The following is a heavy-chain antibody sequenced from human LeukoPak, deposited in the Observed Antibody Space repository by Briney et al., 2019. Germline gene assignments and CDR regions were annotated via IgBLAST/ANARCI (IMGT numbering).Heavy chain of an antibody. J-gene: IGHJ4*02. V-gene: IGHV1-3*03. D-gene: IGHD2-21*02. CDR2: INAGNGNT. CDR3: ARGRWTAHTVGYYFDS. CDR1: GGTFSTYA. Sequence: GASVKVSCKASGGTFSTYAISWVRQAPGQRLEWMGWINAGNGNTKYSQEFQGRVTITRDTSTNTAYMELISLRSEDMAVYYCARGRWTAHTVGYYFDSWGQGTLVTVSS.